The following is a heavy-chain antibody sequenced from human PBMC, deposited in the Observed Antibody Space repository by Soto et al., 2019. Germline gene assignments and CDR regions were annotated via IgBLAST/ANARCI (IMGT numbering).Heavy chain of an antibody. D-gene: IGHD3-22*01. CDR1: GGSFSGYY. CDR2: INHSGST. V-gene: IGHV4-34*01. J-gene: IGHJ3*02. CDR3: ATPGAYYYDSSGQSAFDI. Sequence: SETLSLTCAVYGGSFSGYYWSWIRQPPGKGLEWIGEINHSGSTNYNPSLKSRVTISVDTSKNQFSLKLSSVTAADTAVYYCATPGAYYYDSSGQSAFDIWGQGTMVTVSS.